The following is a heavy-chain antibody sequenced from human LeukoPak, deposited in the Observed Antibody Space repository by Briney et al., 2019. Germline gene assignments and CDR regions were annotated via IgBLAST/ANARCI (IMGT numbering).Heavy chain of an antibody. Sequence: SQTLSLTCTVSGGSISSGNYFWAWIRQPAGKGLEWIGRIYASGITNYSPSLKSRVTISADTSKNQFSLKLSSVTAADTAVYYCARGNGDYIDTFDNWGQGTMVTVSS. J-gene: IGHJ3*02. CDR2: IYASGIT. V-gene: IGHV4-61*02. CDR3: ARGNGDYIDTFDN. D-gene: IGHD4-17*01. CDR1: GGSISSGNYF.